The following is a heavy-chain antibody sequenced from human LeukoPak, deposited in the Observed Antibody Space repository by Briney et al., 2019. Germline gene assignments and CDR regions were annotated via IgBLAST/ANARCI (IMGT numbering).Heavy chain of an antibody. CDR1: GFSFRNYW. J-gene: IGHJ5*02. Sequence: GGSLRLSCVISGFSFRNYWMHWVRHAPGRGLVWVSRLNSDETSATYADSVKGRFTISRDTAKNTLYLDMNSLRVEDTAVYYCARAPPTFLTHRFDHWGQGTLVTVSS. CDR2: LNSDETSA. D-gene: IGHD4/OR15-4a*01. CDR3: ARAPPTFLTHRFDH. V-gene: IGHV3-74*03.